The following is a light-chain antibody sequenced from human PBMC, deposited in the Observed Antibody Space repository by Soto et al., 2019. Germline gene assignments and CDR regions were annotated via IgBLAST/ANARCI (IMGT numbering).Light chain of an antibody. V-gene: IGLV2-8*01. CDR3: RSYAGSNRV. Sequence: QSVLTQPPSASGSPGQSVTISCTGTSSDVGDYNYVSWYQQHPGKAPKLMIYEVSKRPSGVPDRFSGSKSGNTASLTVSGLQAEDEADYYCRSYAGSNRVFGTGIKLTVL. CDR1: SSDVGDYNY. CDR2: EVS. J-gene: IGLJ1*01.